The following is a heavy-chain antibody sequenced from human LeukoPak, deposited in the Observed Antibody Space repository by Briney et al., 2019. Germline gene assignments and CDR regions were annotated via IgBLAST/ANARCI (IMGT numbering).Heavy chain of an antibody. Sequence: GASVRVSCEAFVDTFTNNYMHCGRQAPGQGLEWRGCINCNSGGTKYAQKCQGMVTMTRDTSISTDYMELSRLRSDDTAVYYCARSPHILTGENFDYWGQGTLVTVSS. V-gene: IGHV1-2*02. D-gene: IGHD3-9*01. CDR1: VDTFTNNY. CDR3: ARSPHILTGENFDY. CDR2: INCNSGGT. J-gene: IGHJ4*02.